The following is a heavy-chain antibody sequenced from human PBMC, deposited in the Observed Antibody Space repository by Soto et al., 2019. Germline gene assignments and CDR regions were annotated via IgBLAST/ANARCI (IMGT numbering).Heavy chain of an antibody. V-gene: IGHV2-70*01. J-gene: IGHJ6*02. D-gene: IGHD3-10*01. CDR2: IDWDDDK. CDR1: GFSLSTSGMC. CDR3: ARILWFGELSIYYGMDV. Sequence: SGPTLVNPPQTLTLTCTFSGFSLSTSGMCVSWIRQPPGKALEWLALIDWDDDKYYSTSLKTRLTISKDTSKNQVVLTMTNMDPVDTATYYCARILWFGELSIYYGMDVWGQGTTVTVSS.